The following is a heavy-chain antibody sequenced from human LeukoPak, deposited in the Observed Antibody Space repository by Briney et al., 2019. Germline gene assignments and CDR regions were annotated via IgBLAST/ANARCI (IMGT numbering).Heavy chain of an antibody. J-gene: IGHJ4*02. V-gene: IGHV3-33*01. D-gene: IGHD6-6*01. CDR1: GFTFSSYG. Sequence: GGSLRPSCAASGFTFSSYGMHWVRQAPGKWREWVAVIWYDGSNKYYADSVKGRFTISRDNSKNTLYLQMNSLRAEDTAVYYCARDLSIADDYWGQGTLVTVSS. CDR2: IWYDGSNK. CDR3: ARDLSIADDY.